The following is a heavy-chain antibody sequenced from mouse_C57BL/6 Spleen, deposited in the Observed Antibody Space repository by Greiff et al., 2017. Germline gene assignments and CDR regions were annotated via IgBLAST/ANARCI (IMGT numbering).Heavy chain of an antibody. J-gene: IGHJ1*03. V-gene: IGHV1-72*01. CDR2: IDPNSGGT. CDR1: GYTFTSYW. CDR3: ARSLDGYYWYFDV. Sequence: QQSCKASGYTFTSYWMHWVKQRPGRGLEWIGRIDPNSGGTKYNEKFKSKATLTVDKPSSTAYMQLSSLTSEDSAVYYCARSLDGYYWYFDVWGTGTTVTVSS. D-gene: IGHD2-3*01.